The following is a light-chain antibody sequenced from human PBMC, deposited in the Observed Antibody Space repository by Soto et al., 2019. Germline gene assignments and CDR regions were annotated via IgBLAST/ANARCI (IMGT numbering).Light chain of an antibody. CDR1: ESVTSNS. Sequence: EIVLTQFPGTLSLSPGERATLSCRASESVTSNSLAWYQQKLGQAPRLLMYGVSIRATGIPDRFGGSGSGTDFTLTISRLEPEDFAVYYCQQYLKSPSTFGQGTKVEIK. CDR3: QQYLKSPST. V-gene: IGKV3-20*01. J-gene: IGKJ2*01. CDR2: GVS.